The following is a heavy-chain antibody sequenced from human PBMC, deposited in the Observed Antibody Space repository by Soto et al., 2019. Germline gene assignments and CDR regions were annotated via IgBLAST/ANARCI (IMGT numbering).Heavy chain of an antibody. CDR1: GYTFTSYA. V-gene: IGHV1-3*05. CDR2: INAGNGNT. D-gene: IGHD6-13*01. J-gene: IGHJ4*02. Sequence: QVQLVQSGAEEKKPGASVKVSCKASGYTFTSYAMHWVRQAPGQRLEWMGWINAGNGNTKYSQKYQRRVTITRDTTASTAYMAQSSLRSEDTAVCYCARGIAPAYCDYWGQGTLVTVSS. CDR3: ARGIAPAYCDY.